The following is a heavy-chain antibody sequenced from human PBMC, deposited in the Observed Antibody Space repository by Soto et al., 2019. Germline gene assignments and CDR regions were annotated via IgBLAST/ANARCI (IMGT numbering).Heavy chain of an antibody. CDR1: GFTFSHYA. V-gene: IGHV3-9*01. D-gene: IGHD3-9*01. Sequence: PRLSFVASGFTFSHYAMHWVRQVPGKGLEWVSRISWNSANIGYADSVKGRFTISRDDSKSSLYLQMNSLRPDDTALYFCVKDLYSTADHDHFHFWGQGTMVTVSS. J-gene: IGHJ3*01. CDR3: VKDLYSTADHDHFHF. CDR2: ISWNSANI.